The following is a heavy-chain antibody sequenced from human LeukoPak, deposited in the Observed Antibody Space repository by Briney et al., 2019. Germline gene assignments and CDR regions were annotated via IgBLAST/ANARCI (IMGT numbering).Heavy chain of an antibody. CDR2: IYYSGST. CDR3: ARQVYNWFDP. V-gene: IGHV4-39*01. CDR1: GGSISSSSYY. D-gene: IGHD2-8*01. Sequence: PSETLSLTCTVSGGSISSSSYYWGWIRQPPGKGLEWIGSIYYSGSTYYNPSLKSRVTISVDTSKNQFSLKLSSVTAADTAVCYCARQVYNWFDPWGQGTLVTVSS. J-gene: IGHJ5*02.